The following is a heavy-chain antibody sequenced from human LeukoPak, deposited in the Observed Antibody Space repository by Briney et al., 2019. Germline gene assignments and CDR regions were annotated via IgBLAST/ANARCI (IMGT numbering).Heavy chain of an antibody. V-gene: IGHV3-30*04. CDR3: AKDRKVMVVAARGSLDV. D-gene: IGHD2-15*01. CDR1: GFIFSNYA. J-gene: IGHJ6*02. CDR2: ISYDGSNK. Sequence: GGSLRLSCAASGFIFSNYAIHWVRQAPGKGLEWVAVISYDGSNKYYADSVKGRFTISRDISKNTLYLQMNSLRAEDTAVYYCAKDRKVMVVAARGSLDVWGQGTTVTVSS.